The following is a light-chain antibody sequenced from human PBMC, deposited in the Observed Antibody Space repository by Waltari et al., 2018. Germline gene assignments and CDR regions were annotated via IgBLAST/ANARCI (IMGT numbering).Light chain of an antibody. V-gene: IGKV3-20*01. CDR2: HAS. CDR1: DSVGIN. J-gene: IGKJ1*01. CDR3: QKYVSLPAT. Sequence: ETVLTQSPGTLSLSPGERATLSCKASDSVGINLAWYQQKPGQAPRLLIYHASNRATGIPGRFSGSGSGTDFSLTISRLEPEDFAVYYCQKYVSLPATFGQGTKVEI.